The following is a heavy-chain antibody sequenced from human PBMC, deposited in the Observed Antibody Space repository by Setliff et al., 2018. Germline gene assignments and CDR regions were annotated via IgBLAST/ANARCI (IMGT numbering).Heavy chain of an antibody. CDR3: ARGRSNFWGYYFDY. J-gene: IGHJ4*02. D-gene: IGHD3-3*01. V-gene: IGHV4-39*07. Sequence: SLTCTVSGGSISSSSYYWGWIRQPPGKGLEWIGEINHSGSTNYNPSLKSRVTISVDTSKNQFSLKLSSVTAADTAVYYCARGRSNFWGYYFDYWGQGTLVTVSS. CDR1: GGSISSSSYY. CDR2: INHSGST.